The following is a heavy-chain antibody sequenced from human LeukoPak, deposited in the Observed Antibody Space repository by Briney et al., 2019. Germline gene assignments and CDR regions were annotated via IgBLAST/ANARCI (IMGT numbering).Heavy chain of an antibody. D-gene: IGHD1-26*01. J-gene: IGHJ3*02. V-gene: IGHV4-4*07. CDR2: IYTSGGT. CDR1: GGSISSYY. Sequence: SETLSLTCTVSGGSISSYYWSWIRQPAGKGLEWIGRIYTSGGTNYNPSLKSRVTMSVDTSKNQFSLKLSSVTAADTAVYYCAHSMRYGGSYYDYAFDIWGQGTMVTVSS. CDR3: AHSMRYGGSYYDYAFDI.